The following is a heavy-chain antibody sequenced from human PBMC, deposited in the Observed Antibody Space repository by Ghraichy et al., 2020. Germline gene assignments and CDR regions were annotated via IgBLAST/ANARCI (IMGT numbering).Heavy chain of an antibody. J-gene: IGHJ4*02. D-gene: IGHD4-23*01. CDR2: INHSGST. CDR3: ARDGRDYGGNPILFDY. CDR1: GGSFSGYY. V-gene: IGHV4-34*01. Sequence: SETLSLTCAVYGGSFSGYYWSWIRQPPGKGLEWIGEINHSGSTNYNPSLKSRVTISVDTSKNQFSLKLSSVTAADTAVYYCARDGRDYGGNPILFDYWGQGTLVTVSS.